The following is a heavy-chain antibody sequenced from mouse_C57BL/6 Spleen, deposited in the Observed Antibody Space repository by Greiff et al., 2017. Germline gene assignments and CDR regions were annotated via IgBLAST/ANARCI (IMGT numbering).Heavy chain of an antibody. CDR2: ISNGGGST. Sequence: EVQLVESGGGLVQPGGSLKLSCAASGFTFSDYYMYWVRQTPEKRLEWVAYISNGGGSTYYPDTVKGRFTISRDNAKNTLYLQMSRLKSEDTAMYYCARHTVYFDVWGTGTTVTVSS. CDR1: GFTFSDYY. J-gene: IGHJ1*03. CDR3: ARHTVYFDV. V-gene: IGHV5-12*01.